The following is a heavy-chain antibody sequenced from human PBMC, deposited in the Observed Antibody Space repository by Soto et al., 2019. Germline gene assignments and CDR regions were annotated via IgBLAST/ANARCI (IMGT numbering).Heavy chain of an antibody. V-gene: IGHV4-4*02. CDR3: AGSYCSSTSCYIGAS. Sequence: QVQLQESGPGLVKPSGTLSLTSAVSGGSISSSNWWSWVRQPPGKGLEWIGEIYHSGSTNYNPSLKSRVTISVDKSKNQFSLKLSSVTAADTAVYYCAGSYCSSTSCYIGASWGQGTLVTVSS. J-gene: IGHJ4*02. CDR1: GGSISSSNW. CDR2: IYHSGST. D-gene: IGHD2-2*02.